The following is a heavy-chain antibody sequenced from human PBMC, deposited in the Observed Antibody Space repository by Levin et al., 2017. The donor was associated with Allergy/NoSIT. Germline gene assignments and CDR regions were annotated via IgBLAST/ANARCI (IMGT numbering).Heavy chain of an antibody. Sequence: GGSLRLSCAASGFTFSSYAMHWVRQAPGKGLEWVAVISYDGSNKYYADSVKGRFTISRDNSKNTLYLQMNSLRAEDTAVYYCAGAVQDWGQGTLVTVSS. D-gene: IGHD1-1*01. J-gene: IGHJ4*02. V-gene: IGHV3-30-3*01. CDR1: GFTFSSYA. CDR2: ISYDGSNK. CDR3: AGAVQD.